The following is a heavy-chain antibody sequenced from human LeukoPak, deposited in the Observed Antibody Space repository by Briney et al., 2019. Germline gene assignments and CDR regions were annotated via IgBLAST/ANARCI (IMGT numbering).Heavy chain of an antibody. CDR2: IWYDGSNK. CDR1: GFTFSSYG. V-gene: IGHV3-33*01. J-gene: IGHJ4*02. CDR3: ARGGYYYDSGGSPFDY. Sequence: PGRSLRLFCAASGFTFSSYGMHWVRQAPGKGLEWVAVIWYDGSNKYYADSVKGRFTISRDNSKNTLYLQMNSLRAEDTAVYYCARGGYYYDSGGSPFDYWGQGTLVTVSS. D-gene: IGHD3-22*01.